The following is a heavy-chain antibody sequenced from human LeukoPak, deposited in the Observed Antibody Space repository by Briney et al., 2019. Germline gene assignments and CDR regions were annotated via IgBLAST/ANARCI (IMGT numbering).Heavy chain of an antibody. CDR2: IYSGGST. CDR1: GFTVSSNY. D-gene: IGHD3-10*01. J-gene: IGHJ3*02. CDR3: ARAGTLAFGI. V-gene: IGHV3-66*02. Sequence: GGSLRLSCAASGFTVSSNYMSWVRQAPGKGLEWVSVIYSGGSTYYADSVKGRFTISRDNSKSTLFLQMNNLRAEDTAVYYCARAGTLAFGIWGQGTMVTVSS.